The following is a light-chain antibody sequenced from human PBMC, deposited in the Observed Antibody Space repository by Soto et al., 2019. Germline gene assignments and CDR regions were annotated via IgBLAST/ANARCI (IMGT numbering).Light chain of an antibody. CDR2: GVS. CDR3: QQYGTSPLYT. Sequence: EIVLTQSPGTLSLSPGERATLSCRASQSVNSNLAWYQQKPGQAPRLLIYGVSTRGAGIPDRFSGSGSGTDFSLTISRLEPEDFVVYYCQQYGTSPLYTFGQGTKLEIK. J-gene: IGKJ2*01. V-gene: IGKV3-20*01. CDR1: QSVNSN.